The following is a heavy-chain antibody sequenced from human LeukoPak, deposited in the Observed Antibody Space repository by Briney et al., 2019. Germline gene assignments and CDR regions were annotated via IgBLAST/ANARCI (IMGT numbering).Heavy chain of an antibody. Sequence: GGSLRLSCAASGFTFSSYAMSWVRQAPGKGLEWVSGISGSGDNTYYADSVKGRFTTSRDNSKNTLYVQVNSLGTEDTAAYYCAKGSYYDSSGSFYFDYWGQGTLVTVSS. D-gene: IGHD3-22*01. CDR1: GFTFSSYA. J-gene: IGHJ4*02. CDR3: AKGSYYDSSGSFYFDY. CDR2: ISGSGDNT. V-gene: IGHV3-23*01.